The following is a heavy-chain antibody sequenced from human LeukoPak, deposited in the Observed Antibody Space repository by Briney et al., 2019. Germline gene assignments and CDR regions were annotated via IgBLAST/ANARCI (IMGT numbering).Heavy chain of an antibody. CDR2: IWYDGSNK. V-gene: IGHV3-33*08. CDR3: ARRYYDFWSGYSGAYYYYGMDV. D-gene: IGHD3-3*01. J-gene: IGHJ6*02. CDR1: GVTVTNAW. Sequence: PGGSLRLSCVASGVTVTNAWMTWVRQAPGKGLEWVAVIWYDGSNKYYADSVKGRFTISRDNSKNTLYLQMNSLRAEDTAVYYCARRYYDFWSGYSGAYYYYGMDVWGQGTTVTVSS.